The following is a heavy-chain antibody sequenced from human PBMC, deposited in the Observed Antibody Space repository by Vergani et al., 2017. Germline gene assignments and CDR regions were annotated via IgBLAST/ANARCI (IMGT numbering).Heavy chain of an antibody. V-gene: IGHV3-21*01. D-gene: IGHD6-13*01. CDR3: ARDGDRSSSWHY. CDR2: ISSSSSYI. Sequence: VQLVESGGGLVKPGGSLRLSCAASGFTFSSYSMNWVRQAPGKGLEWVSSISSSSSYIYYADSVKGRFTISRDNAKNSLYLQMNSLRAEDTAVYYCARDGDRSSSWHYWGQGTLVTVSS. CDR1: GFTFSSYS. J-gene: IGHJ4*02.